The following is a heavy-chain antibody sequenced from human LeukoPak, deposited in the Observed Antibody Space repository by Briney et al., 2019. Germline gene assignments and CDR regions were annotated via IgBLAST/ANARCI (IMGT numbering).Heavy chain of an antibody. J-gene: IGHJ4*02. CDR3: AKRGVVIRVFLVGFHKEAFYFES. V-gene: IGHV3-23*01. CDR2: ISGSGGST. CDR1: GITLSNYG. Sequence: GGSLRLSCAVSGITLSNYGMGWVRQAPGKGLEWVAGISGSGGSTIYADSVKGRFTISRDNPKNNLYLQMNGLRAEDTAFYFCAKRGVVIRVFLVGFHKEAFYFESWGQGALVTVSS. D-gene: IGHD3/OR15-3a*01.